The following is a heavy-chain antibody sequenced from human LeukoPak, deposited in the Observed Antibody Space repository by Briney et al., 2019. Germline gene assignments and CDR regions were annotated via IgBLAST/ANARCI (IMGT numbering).Heavy chain of an antibody. J-gene: IGHJ4*02. V-gene: IGHV3-30*04. CDR3: ARFGGPGVKRVDTAMNY. CDR2: ISYDGSNK. D-gene: IGHD5-18*01. CDR1: GVTLSSYA. Sequence: GGSLRLSCAASGVTLSSYAMSWARQAPGKGLEWVAVISYDGSNKYYADSVKGRFTISRVNSKNTLYLQMNSLRAEDTAVYYCARFGGPGVKRVDTAMNYWGQGTLVTVSS.